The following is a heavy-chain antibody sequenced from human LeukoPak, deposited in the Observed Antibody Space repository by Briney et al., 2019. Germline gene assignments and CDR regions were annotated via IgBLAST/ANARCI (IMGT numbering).Heavy chain of an antibody. CDR2: IYYSGST. V-gene: IGHV4-30-4*08. CDR1: GGSISSGDYY. D-gene: IGHD3-22*01. CDR3: ARNYYDSSGYRHYYYYMDV. J-gene: IGHJ6*03. Sequence: SETLSLTCIVCGGSISSGDYYWSWIRQPPGKGLEWIGYIYYSGSTYYSPSLKSRVTISVDTSKNQFSLKLSSVTAADTAVYYCARNYYDSSGYRHYYYYMDVWGKGTTVTVSS.